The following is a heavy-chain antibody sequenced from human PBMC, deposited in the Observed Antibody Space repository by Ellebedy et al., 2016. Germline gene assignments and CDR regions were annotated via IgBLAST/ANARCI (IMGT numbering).Heavy chain of an antibody. V-gene: IGHV3-23*01. CDR3: RQGHYFDQ. CDR2: ISAGGDNT. J-gene: IGHJ4*02. CDR1: GFTFSKYF. Sequence: GESLKISCATSGFTFSKYFMTWVRQAPGKGLEWVATISAGGDNTFFADSVKGRFTISRDNSKNTLYLQMNNLRVEDTALYYCRQGHYFDQWGQGALVTVSS.